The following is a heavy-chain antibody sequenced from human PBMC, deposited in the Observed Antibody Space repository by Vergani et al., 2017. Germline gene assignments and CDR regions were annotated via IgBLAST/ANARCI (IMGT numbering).Heavy chain of an antibody. Sequence: QVQLVQSGAEVKKPGASVTVSCKASGYTFDGYNIHWVRPAPGQGLELMGWINPNSGGTNYAQKLQGRVTMTRDTSINTAYMERSRLRSDDTAVYYCARGWSGYSTSWFFEYWSQGTLVTVSS. D-gene: IGHD6-13*01. J-gene: IGHJ4*02. V-gene: IGHV1-2*02. CDR3: ARGWSGYSTSWFFEY. CDR1: GYTFDGYN. CDR2: INPNSGGT.